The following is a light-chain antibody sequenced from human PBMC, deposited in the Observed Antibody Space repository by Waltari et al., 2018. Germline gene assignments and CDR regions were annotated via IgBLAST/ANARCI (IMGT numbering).Light chain of an antibody. Sequence: EIVLTQSPGTLSLSPGERATLSCRASQSVRNNYLAWYQQKPGQAPRLLIYGASSRAAGIPDRFSGSGSGTDFTLTISRLEPEDFAVYYCQQYGSSSLTFGGGTK. V-gene: IGKV3-20*01. CDR3: QQYGSSSLT. CDR1: QSVRNNY. J-gene: IGKJ4*01. CDR2: GAS.